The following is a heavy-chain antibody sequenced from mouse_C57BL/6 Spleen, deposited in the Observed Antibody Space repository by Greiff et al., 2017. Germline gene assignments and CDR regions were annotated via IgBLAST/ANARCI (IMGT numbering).Heavy chain of an antibody. J-gene: IGHJ2*01. Sequence: VQLQESGPELVKPGASVKISCKASGYAFSSSWMNWVKQRPGKGLEWIGRIYPGDGDTNYNGKFKGKATLTADKSSSTAYMQLSSLTSEDSAVYFCARSYSNYPFDYWGQGTTLTVSS. CDR2: IYPGDGDT. CDR1: GYAFSSSW. V-gene: IGHV1-82*01. CDR3: ARSYSNYPFDY. D-gene: IGHD2-5*01.